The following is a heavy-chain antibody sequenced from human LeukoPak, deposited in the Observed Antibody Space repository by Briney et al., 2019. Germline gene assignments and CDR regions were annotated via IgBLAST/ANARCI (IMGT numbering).Heavy chain of an antibody. Sequence: ASVNVSCKGSGYTFTNYAVHWVRQAPGQRLEGLGWINPGNGDTKYSQNFQGRVTVTSDTSAATAYVELNSLTSEDTAVYYCARERWHCRVNCYSVYYYALDVWGQGTTGTVSS. CDR1: GYTFTNYA. CDR2: INPGNGDT. V-gene: IGHV1-3*01. D-gene: IGHD2-15*01. J-gene: IGHJ6*02. CDR3: ARERWHCRVNCYSVYYYALDV.